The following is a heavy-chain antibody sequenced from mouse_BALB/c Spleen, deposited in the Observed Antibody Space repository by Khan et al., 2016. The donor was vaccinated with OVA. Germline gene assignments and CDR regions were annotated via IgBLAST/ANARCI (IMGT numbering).Heavy chain of an antibody. V-gene: IGHV1-5*01. CDR1: GYIFTNYW. D-gene: IGHD1-1*01. Sequence: VQLKQSGTVLARPGASVKMSCKAAGYIFTNYWMHWVKQRPGQGLEWIGGIYPGNSDTSYNQKFKGKAKLTAVTSASTAYMELSSLTNEDSAVYYCTRAGYGAFAYWGQGTLVTVSA. CDR3: TRAGYGAFAY. CDR2: IYPGNSDT. J-gene: IGHJ3*01.